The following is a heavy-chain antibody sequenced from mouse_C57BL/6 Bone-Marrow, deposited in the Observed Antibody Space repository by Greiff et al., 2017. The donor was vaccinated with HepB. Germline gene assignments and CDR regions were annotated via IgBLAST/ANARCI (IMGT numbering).Heavy chain of an antibody. CDR2: INPSSGYT. V-gene: IGHV1-4*01. Sequence: QVQLQQSGAELARPGASVKMSCKASGYTFTSYTMHWVKQRPGQGLEWIGYINPSSGYTKYNQKFKDKATLTADKSSSTAYMQLTSLPSEDSAVYYCAFYDYDYFDYWGQGTTLTVSS. CDR3: AFYDYDYFDY. D-gene: IGHD2-4*01. CDR1: GYTFTSYT. J-gene: IGHJ2*01.